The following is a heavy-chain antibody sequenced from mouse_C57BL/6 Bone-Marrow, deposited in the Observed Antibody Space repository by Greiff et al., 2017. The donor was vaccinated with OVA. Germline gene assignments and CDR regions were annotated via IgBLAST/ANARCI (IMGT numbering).Heavy chain of an antibody. V-gene: IGHV1-76*01. CDR2: IYPGSGNT. CDR1: GYTFTDYY. Sequence: QVQLQQSGAELVRPGASVKLSCKASGYTFTDYYINWVKQRPGQGLEWIARIYPGSGNTYYNEKFKGKATLTAEKSSSTAYMQLSILTSEDSAVYFCASLYYDYDGSFDYWGQGTTLTVSS. J-gene: IGHJ2*01. CDR3: ASLYYDYDGSFDY. D-gene: IGHD2-4*01.